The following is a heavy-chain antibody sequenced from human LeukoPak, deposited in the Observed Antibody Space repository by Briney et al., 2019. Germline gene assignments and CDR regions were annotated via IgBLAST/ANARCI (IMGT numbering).Heavy chain of an antibody. CDR3: ARTSEGGYFDY. CDR2: INGDGSDI. CDR1: GFTFINYW. D-gene: IGHD1-14*01. J-gene: IGHJ4*02. V-gene: IGHV3-74*01. Sequence: GGSLRLSCAVSGFTFINYWMHWVHHAPGKGLVWVSRINGDGSDIRYAAPVKGRFTMSRDNPKNTLYLQMNSLRAEDTAVYYCARTSEGGYFDYWGQGAVVTVSS.